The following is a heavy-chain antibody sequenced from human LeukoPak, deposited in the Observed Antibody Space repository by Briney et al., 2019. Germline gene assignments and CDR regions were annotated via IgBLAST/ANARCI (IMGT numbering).Heavy chain of an antibody. CDR2: ISGSGGST. CDR1: GFTFSNYA. J-gene: IGHJ4*02. V-gene: IGHV3-23*01. D-gene: IGHD6-19*01. CDR3: AKVTAVAGKGYYFDY. Sequence: GGSLRLSCAASGFTFSNYAMSWVRQAPEKGLEWVSEISGSGGSTYYADSVKGQFTISRDNSKNTLYPQMNSLRAEDTALYYCAKVTAVAGKGYYFDYWGQGTLVTVSS.